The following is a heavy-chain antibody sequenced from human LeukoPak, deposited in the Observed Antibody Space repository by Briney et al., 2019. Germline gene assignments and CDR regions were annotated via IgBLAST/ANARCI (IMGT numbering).Heavy chain of an antibody. CDR3: ASRRADILTGYQDY. CDR2: IYSGGST. Sequence: GSLRLSCAASGFTVSSNYMSWVRQAPGKGLEWGSVIYSGGSTYYADTVKGRFTISRHNSKNTLYLQMNSPIAEATARHYCASRRADILTGYQDYWGQGTLVTVSS. CDR1: GFTVSSNY. D-gene: IGHD3-9*01. J-gene: IGHJ4*02. V-gene: IGHV3-53*04.